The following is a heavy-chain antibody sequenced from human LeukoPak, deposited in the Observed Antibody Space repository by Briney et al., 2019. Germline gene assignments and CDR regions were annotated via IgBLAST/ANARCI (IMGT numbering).Heavy chain of an antibody. CDR2: ISGSGGST. D-gene: IGHD1-26*01. Sequence: GGSLRLSCAASGFTFSRYAMSWVRQAPGKGLEWVSVISGSGGSTYYADSVKGRFTISRDNSKNTLYVQMNSLRAEDTAVYYCAKGGSVGTLKYFDDWGQGTLVTVSS. CDR3: AKGGSVGTLKYFDD. J-gene: IGHJ4*02. V-gene: IGHV3-23*01. CDR1: GFTFSRYA.